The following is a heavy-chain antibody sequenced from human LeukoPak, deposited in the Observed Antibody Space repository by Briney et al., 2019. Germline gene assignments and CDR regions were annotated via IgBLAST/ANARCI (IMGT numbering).Heavy chain of an antibody. J-gene: IGHJ4*02. D-gene: IGHD5-18*01. Sequence: SVKVSCKASGGTFNNYAISWVRQAPGQGLEWVGGIIPIFTTANYAQKFQGRVTITADKSTSTAYMELSSLRSEDTAVYYCARDGVYSYGYSWGQGTLVTVSS. CDR2: IIPIFTTA. CDR1: GGTFNNYA. CDR3: ARDGVYSYGYS. V-gene: IGHV1-69*06.